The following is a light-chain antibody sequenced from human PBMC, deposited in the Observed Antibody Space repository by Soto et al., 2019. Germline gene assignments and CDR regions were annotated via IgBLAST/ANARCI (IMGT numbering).Light chain of an antibody. CDR1: NIESRS. CDR3: QVWDSSSDRAV. CDR2: EDS. V-gene: IGLV3-21*02. J-gene: IGLJ7*01. Sequence: SYELTQPPSVSAAPGQTAKITCGGNNIESRSVHWYQQKPGQAPVLVVYEDSDRPSGIPERFSGSNSGNTATLTISRVEAGDEVDYYCQVWDSSSDRAVFGGGTQLTVL.